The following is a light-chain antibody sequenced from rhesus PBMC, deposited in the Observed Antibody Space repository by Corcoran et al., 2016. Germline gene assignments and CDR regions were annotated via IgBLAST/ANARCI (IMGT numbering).Light chain of an antibody. CDR1: QGISSY. Sequence: DIQMTQSPSSLSASVGDRVTITCRASQGISSYLAWYQQKPGKAPKLLINAAYNLQSGVPSRFSGSGSGTDFPLTISSLQPEDFATYYCQQHNSYPPPFGGGTKVELK. CDR2: AAY. J-gene: IGKJ4*01. V-gene: IGKV1-25*01. CDR3: QQHNSYPPP.